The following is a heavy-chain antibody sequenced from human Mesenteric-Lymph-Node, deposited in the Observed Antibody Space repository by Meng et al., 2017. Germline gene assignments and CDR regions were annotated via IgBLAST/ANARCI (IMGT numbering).Heavy chain of an antibody. CDR3: ARDRVAAQDY. V-gene: IGHV3-48*04. CDR1: GFTFSSYW. D-gene: IGHD6-6*01. J-gene: IGHJ4*02. Sequence: GGSLRLSCAASGFTFSSYWMSWVRQAPGKGLEWVSYISSSGSTIYYADSVKGRFTISRDNAKNSLYLQMNSLRAEDTAVYYCARDRVAAQDYWGQGTLVTVSS. CDR2: ISSSGSTI.